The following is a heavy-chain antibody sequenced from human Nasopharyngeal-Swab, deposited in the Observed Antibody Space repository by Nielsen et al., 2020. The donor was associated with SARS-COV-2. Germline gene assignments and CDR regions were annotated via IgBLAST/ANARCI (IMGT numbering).Heavy chain of an antibody. V-gene: IGHV3-7*03. CDR2: INTDESEK. Sequence: WIRQPPGKGLEWVANINTDESEKHYLDSVKGRFTISRDNAKNSPYLQMYSLSAEDSAVYYCARGHFGMDVWGQGTTVTVSS. J-gene: IGHJ6*02. CDR3: ARGHFGMDV.